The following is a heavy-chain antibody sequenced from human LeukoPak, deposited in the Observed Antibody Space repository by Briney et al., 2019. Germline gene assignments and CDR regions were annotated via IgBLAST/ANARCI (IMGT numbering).Heavy chain of an antibody. D-gene: IGHD6-19*01. V-gene: IGHV4-31*03. CDR3: ARYSSGWYTAFDY. Sequence: SQTLSLTCTVSGGSISSGGYYWSWIRQHPGKGLEWIGYIYYSGSTYYNPSLKSRVTISVDTSKNQFSLKLSSVTAADTVVYYCARYSSGWYTAFDYWGQGTLVTVSS. J-gene: IGHJ4*02. CDR2: IYYSGST. CDR1: GGSISSGGYY.